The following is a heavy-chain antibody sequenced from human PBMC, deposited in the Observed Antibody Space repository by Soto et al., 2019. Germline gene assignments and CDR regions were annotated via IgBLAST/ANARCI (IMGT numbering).Heavy chain of an antibody. CDR1: GFTVSNNY. CDR2: IYSGGYT. V-gene: IGHV3-53*01. J-gene: IGHJ3*02. Sequence: RRLSCAVSGFTVSNNYMSWVRQAPGKGLEGVSVIYSGGYTAYGDSVKGRFTISRDNSNNTLSLQMHILRVEDTAVYFCAKGGYYSLFDIWGQGTMVTVSS. D-gene: IGHD3-16*01. CDR3: AKGGYYSLFDI.